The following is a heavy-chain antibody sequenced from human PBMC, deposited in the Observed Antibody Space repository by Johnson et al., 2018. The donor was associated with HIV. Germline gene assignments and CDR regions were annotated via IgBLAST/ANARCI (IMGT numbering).Heavy chain of an antibody. Sequence: QVQLVESGGGVVQPGRSLRLSCAASGFTFSSYAMHWVRQAPGKGLEWVAVISYDGGNKYYTDSMRGRITISRDNSKNTLYLQMNSLRAEDTAVYYCARERFSDMLTGYHAFDVWGQGTMVTVSS. D-gene: IGHD3-9*01. CDR2: ISYDGGNK. CDR3: ARERFSDMLTGYHAFDV. CDR1: GFTFSSYA. J-gene: IGHJ3*01. V-gene: IGHV3-30-3*01.